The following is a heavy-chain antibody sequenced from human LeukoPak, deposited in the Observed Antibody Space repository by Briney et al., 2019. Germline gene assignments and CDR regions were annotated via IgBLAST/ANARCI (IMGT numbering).Heavy chain of an antibody. CDR1: GFTFSDYY. D-gene: IGHD2-15*01. Sequence: PGGSLRLSCAASGFTFSDYYMSWIRQAPGKGLEWVSYISSSGSTIYYADSVKGRFTISRDNAKNSLYLQMNSLRAEDTAVYYCETRYCSGGSCYFDYWGQGTLVTVSS. CDR2: ISSSGSTI. J-gene: IGHJ4*02. V-gene: IGHV3-11*01. CDR3: ETRYCSGGSCYFDY.